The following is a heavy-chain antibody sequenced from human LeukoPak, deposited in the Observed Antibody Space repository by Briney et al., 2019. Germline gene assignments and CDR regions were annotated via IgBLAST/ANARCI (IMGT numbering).Heavy chain of an antibody. Sequence: ASVKVSCKASGYTFTGYYMHWVRQAPGQGLEWMGWINPNSGGTNYAQKFQGRVTMTRDTSISTAYMELSRLRSDDTAVYYCARRPNHYDTSGYDYWGQGTLVTVSS. J-gene: IGHJ4*02. CDR3: ARRPNHYDTSGYDY. D-gene: IGHD3-22*01. CDR1: GYTFTGYY. V-gene: IGHV1-2*02. CDR2: INPNSGGT.